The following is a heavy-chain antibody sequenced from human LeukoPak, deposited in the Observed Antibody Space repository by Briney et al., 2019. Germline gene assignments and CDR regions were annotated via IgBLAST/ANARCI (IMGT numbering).Heavy chain of an antibody. V-gene: IGHV3-74*01. CDR1: GLAFSAYK. J-gene: IGHJ4*02. CDR2: ISTDGYTT. Sequence: GGSMRLSCAASGLAFSAYKMHWVRQAPRKGLVWVSRISTDGYTTDYADFVQGRFTASRDNTKNTWSLEMNSLRAGDTAVYYCVVGGSPGYWGQGTLVTVSS. CDR3: VVGGSPGY. D-gene: IGHD2-15*01.